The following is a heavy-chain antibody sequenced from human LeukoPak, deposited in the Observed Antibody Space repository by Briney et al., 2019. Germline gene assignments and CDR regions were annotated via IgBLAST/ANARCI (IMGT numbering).Heavy chain of an antibody. J-gene: IGHJ4*02. Sequence: GGSLRLSCAASGFTFTNSWMAWVRQAPGKGLERVANIKQDGSTKHYADSLKSRFTISRDNPKNSLYLQMNSLRADDTAVYYCARDTVGSLGYWGQGILVTVAS. V-gene: IGHV3-7*01. CDR2: IKQDGSTK. CDR1: GFTFTNSW. CDR3: ARDTVGSLGY. D-gene: IGHD1-26*01.